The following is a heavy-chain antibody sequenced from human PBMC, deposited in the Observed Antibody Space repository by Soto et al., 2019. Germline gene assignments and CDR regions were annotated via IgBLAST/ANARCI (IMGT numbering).Heavy chain of an antibody. CDR3: ARDYFDSSDYTTNWFDP. D-gene: IGHD3-22*01. Sequence: SETLSLTCTVSGGSISNSRFYWAWIRQPPGEGLEWIGSIYHTGNAYYNPSLKSRVTIFVDTSKNQFSLKLTSVTAADTALYYCARDYFDSSDYTTNWFDPWGQGALVTVSS. CDR1: GGSISNSRFY. V-gene: IGHV4-39*01. CDR2: IYHTGNA. J-gene: IGHJ5*02.